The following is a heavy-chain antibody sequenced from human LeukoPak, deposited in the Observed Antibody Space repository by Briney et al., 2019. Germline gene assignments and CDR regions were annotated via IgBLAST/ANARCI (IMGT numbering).Heavy chain of an antibody. D-gene: IGHD6-19*01. CDR1: GDSISSSSYY. CDR2: VFTGST. J-gene: IGHJ4*02. CDR3: ARHGLGWQWLAPFDY. Sequence: SEALSLTCTVSGDSISSSSYYWGWIRQPPGKGLEWIATVFTGSTYYNPSLKSRITIFVDTSKNQFSLKLSSVTAADTAVYYCARHGLGWQWLAPFDYWGQGTLVTVSS. V-gene: IGHV4-39*01.